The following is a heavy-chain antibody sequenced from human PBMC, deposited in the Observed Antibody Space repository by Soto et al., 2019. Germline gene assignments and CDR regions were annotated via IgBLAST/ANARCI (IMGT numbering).Heavy chain of an antibody. D-gene: IGHD3-3*01. Sequence: SETLSLTCTVSGGSISSGGYYWSWIRQHPGKGLEWIGYIYYSGSTYYNPSLKSRVTISVDTSKNQFSLKLSSVTAADTAVYYCAREGRFLEWSPDYYGMDVWGQGTTVTVSS. CDR3: AREGRFLEWSPDYYGMDV. V-gene: IGHV4-31*03. CDR1: GGSISSGGYY. CDR2: IYYSGST. J-gene: IGHJ6*02.